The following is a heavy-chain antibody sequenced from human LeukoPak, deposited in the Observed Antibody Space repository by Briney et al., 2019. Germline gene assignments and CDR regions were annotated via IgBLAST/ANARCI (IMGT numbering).Heavy chain of an antibody. CDR3: ARHYGTTGYFSSFFDR. D-gene: IGHD3-22*01. CDR2: IYYSGST. Sequence: GSLRLSCAASGFTFSIYGMHWVRQAPGKGLEWIGYIYYSGSTNSNSSLKSRVTISVDTSKNQFSLQLNSVTAADTAVYYCARHYGTTGYFSSFFDRWGQGTLVTVSS. J-gene: IGHJ4*02. V-gene: IGHV4-59*01. CDR1: GFTFSIYG.